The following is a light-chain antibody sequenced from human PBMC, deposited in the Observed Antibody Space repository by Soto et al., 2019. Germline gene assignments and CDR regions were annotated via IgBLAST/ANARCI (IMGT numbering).Light chain of an antibody. CDR2: KAS. CDR3: QQYNSYS. V-gene: IGKV1-5*03. CDR1: QTIDSW. J-gene: IGKJ1*01. Sequence: DIQMTQSPPTLSASVGDRVTTTCRASQTIDSWLAWYQQRPGKPPNLLIYKASTLASGVPSRFSGSGSGTEFTLTINSLQPDDFATYYCQQYNSYSFGQGTKVDIK.